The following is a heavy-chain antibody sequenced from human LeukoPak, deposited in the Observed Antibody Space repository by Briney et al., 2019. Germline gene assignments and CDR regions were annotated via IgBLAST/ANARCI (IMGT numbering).Heavy chain of an antibody. CDR3: VKDRRIAVAGTGWFDP. CDR1: GFTFSSYA. Sequence: PGGSLRLSCSPSGFTFSSYAMHWVRHAPGKGLEYVSAISSNGGSTYYADSVKGRFTISRDNSKNTLHLQMSSLRAEDTAVYYCVKDRRIAVAGTGWFDPWGQGTLVTVSS. D-gene: IGHD6-19*01. CDR2: ISSNGGST. V-gene: IGHV3-64D*09. J-gene: IGHJ5*02.